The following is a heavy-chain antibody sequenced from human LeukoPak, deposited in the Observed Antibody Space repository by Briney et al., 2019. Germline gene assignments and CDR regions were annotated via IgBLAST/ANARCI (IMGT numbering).Heavy chain of an antibody. CDR1: GYTFSSYG. CDR3: ARDRRSYCSGAGCDSGADY. CDR2: ISAYNGNT. D-gene: IGHD2-15*01. V-gene: IGHV1-18*01. J-gene: IGHJ4*02. Sequence: GASVKVSCEASGYTFSSYGTNWVRQAPGQGLEWMGWISAYNGNTDYAQKLQGRVTMTTDTSTRTAYMELRSLRSDDTAIYYCARDRRSYCSGAGCDSGADYWGQGTLVTVSS.